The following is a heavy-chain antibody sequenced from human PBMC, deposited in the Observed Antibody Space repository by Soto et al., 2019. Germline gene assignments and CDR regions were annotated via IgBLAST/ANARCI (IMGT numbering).Heavy chain of an antibody. D-gene: IGHD2-15*01. Sequence: QVQLVESGGGVVQPGTSLRLSCAASGFTFSSYGMHWVRQAPGKGLEWVAVIAYDGSNKYYADSVKGRFTISRDNSKNTLYLQMNSLRAEDTAVYYCAKDQGCSGGSCYPWYFDYWGQGTLVTVSS. CDR2: IAYDGSNK. J-gene: IGHJ4*02. CDR1: GFTFSSYG. V-gene: IGHV3-30*18. CDR3: AKDQGCSGGSCYPWYFDY.